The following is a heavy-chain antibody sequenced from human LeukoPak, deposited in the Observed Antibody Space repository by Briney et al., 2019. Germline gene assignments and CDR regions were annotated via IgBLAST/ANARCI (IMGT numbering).Heavy chain of an antibody. V-gene: IGHV3-33*01. D-gene: IGHD5/OR15-5a*01. CDR2: IRSDGNTK. Sequence: GGSLRLSCEASGFTFSTYGMHWVRQAPGMGLEWVAVIRSDGNTKYYADSVKGRFAISRDNAKNSLYLQMNSLRVEDTATYYCARDGGYRVKGVCYFDYWGQGTLVTVSS. J-gene: IGHJ4*02. CDR3: ARDGGYRVKGVCYFDY. CDR1: GFTFSTYG.